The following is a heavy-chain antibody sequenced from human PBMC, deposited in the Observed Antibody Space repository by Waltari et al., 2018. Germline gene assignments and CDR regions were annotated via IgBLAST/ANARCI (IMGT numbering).Heavy chain of an antibody. V-gene: IGHV3-30-3*01. CDR3: ARGGRTTVIHVDY. D-gene: IGHD4-17*01. Sequence: QVQLVESGGGVVQPGRSLRLSCAASGFTFSSYAMTWVRQAPGKGLEWVAVISYDGSNKYYADSVKGRFTISRDNSKNTLYLQMNSLRAEDTAVYYCARGGRTTVIHVDYWGQGTLVTVSS. CDR2: ISYDGSNK. CDR1: GFTFSSYA. J-gene: IGHJ4*02.